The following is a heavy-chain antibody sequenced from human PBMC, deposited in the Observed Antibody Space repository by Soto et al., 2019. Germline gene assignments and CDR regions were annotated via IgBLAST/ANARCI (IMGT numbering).Heavy chain of an antibody. Sequence: VQLLQSGGDVRKPGASVKVSCKTSGYTFTNYAINWVRQAPGQGLQWMGWISAYSGDTKYAQRLQDRLTVTTDPSTTTASMELRSLRSDDTAVYYCARDGRAFSIFGETMDVWGQGTTVTVSS. D-gene: IGHD3-3*01. CDR3: ARDGRAFSIFGETMDV. J-gene: IGHJ6*02. V-gene: IGHV1-18*01. CDR2: ISAYSGDT. CDR1: GYTFTNYA.